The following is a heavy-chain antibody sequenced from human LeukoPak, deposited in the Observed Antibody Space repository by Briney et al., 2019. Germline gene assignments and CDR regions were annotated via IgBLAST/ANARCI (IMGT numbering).Heavy chain of an antibody. D-gene: IGHD1-26*01. J-gene: IGHJ4*02. CDR3: ARGMGATTPYSY. CDR1: GGSISSYY. CDR2: IYYSGST. Sequence: SETLSLTCTVSGGSISSYYWSWIRQPPGKGLEWIGYIYYSGSTNYNPSLKSRVTISVDTSKNQFSLKLSSVTAADTAVYYCARGMGATTPYSYWGQGTLVTVSS. V-gene: IGHV4-59*01.